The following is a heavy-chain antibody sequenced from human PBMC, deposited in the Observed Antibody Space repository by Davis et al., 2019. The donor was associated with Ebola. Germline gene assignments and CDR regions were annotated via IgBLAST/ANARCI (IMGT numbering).Heavy chain of an antibody. CDR1: GGSISSYY. J-gene: IGHJ4*02. D-gene: IGHD1-26*01. Sequence: MPSETLSPTCTVSGGSISSYYWSWIRQPPGKGLEWIGYIYYSGSTNYNPSLKSRVTISVDTSKNQFSLKLSSVTAADTAVYYCAGGSRELIDYWGQGTQVTVSS. V-gene: IGHV4-59*08. CDR2: IYYSGST. CDR3: AGGSRELIDY.